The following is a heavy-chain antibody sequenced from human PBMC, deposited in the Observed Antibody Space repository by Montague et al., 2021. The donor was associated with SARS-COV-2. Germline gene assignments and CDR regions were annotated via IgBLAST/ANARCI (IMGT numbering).Heavy chain of an antibody. V-gene: IGHV4-59*11. CDR3: ARDLGWGRWYIDV. CDR1: GGAIKTQY. J-gene: IGHJ2*01. D-gene: IGHD1-26*01. Sequence: SETLSLTCSSPGGAIKTQYWRGIRWTPVRRRERIGYISNSGITNYNPSLKSRATISLDTSKTQFSLKLTSVTTSDTALYYSARDLGWGRWYIDVWGRGTLVTVSS. CDR2: ISNSGIT.